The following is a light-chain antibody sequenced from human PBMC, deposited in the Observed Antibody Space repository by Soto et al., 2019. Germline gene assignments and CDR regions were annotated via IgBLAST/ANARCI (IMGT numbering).Light chain of an antibody. CDR1: QSVSST. CDR3: QQYNNWPYT. J-gene: IGKJ2*01. CDR2: GAS. Sequence: EIVMTQSPATLSVSPGERATLACSASQSVSSTLAWYQQKPGHAPRLLIYGASTRATGIPARFSGSGSGTEFTLTISSLQSEDFAVYDCQQYNNWPYTFGQGTKLEIK. V-gene: IGKV3-15*01.